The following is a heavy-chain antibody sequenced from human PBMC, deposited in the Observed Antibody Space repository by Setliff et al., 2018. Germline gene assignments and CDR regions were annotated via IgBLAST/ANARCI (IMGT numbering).Heavy chain of an antibody. CDR2: IRSKTDTAAP. D-gene: IGHD3-9*01. V-gene: IGHV3-73*01. J-gene: IGHJ6*02. CDR3: ARLNYDILTGYYGSPYYYGMDV. CDR1: GFTFSGSA. Sequence: GGSLRLSCAASGFTFSGSAVHWVRQASGKGLEWVGRIRSKTDTAAPVYAASVRGRFSISRDESKNTAYLQWSSLKASDTAMYYCARLNYDILTGYYGSPYYYGMDVWGQGTTVTVSS.